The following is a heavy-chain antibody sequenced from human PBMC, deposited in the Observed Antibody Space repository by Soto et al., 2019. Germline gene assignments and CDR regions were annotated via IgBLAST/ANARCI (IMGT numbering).Heavy chain of an antibody. Sequence: GPTLVNPTETLTLTCTVSGFSLSNARMGVSWIRQPPGKALEWLAHIFSNDEKSYSTSLKSRLTISKDTSKNQVVLTMTNMDPVDTATYYCARMEGYYYGMDVWGQGTTVTVSS. CDR2: IFSNDEK. CDR3: ARMEGYYYGMDV. CDR1: GFSLSNARMG. J-gene: IGHJ6*02. V-gene: IGHV2-26*01.